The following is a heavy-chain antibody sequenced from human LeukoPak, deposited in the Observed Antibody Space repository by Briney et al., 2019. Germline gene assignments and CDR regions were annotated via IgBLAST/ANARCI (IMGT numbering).Heavy chain of an antibody. CDR2: IIPIFGTA. CDR3: ARGPYDILTGPNFDP. V-gene: IGHV1-69*05. J-gene: IGHJ5*02. D-gene: IGHD3-9*01. Sequence: ASVKVSCKASGGTFSSYAIGWVRQAPGQGLEWMGRIIPIFGTANYAQKFQGRVTITTDESTSTAYMELSSLRSEDTAVYYCARGPYDILTGPNFDPWGQGTLVTVSS. CDR1: GGTFSSYA.